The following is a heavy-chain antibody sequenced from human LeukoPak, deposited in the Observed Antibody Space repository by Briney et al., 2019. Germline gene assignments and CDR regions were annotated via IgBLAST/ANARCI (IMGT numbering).Heavy chain of an antibody. CDR1: GDSISGSY. CDR2: IYYTGST. Sequence: PSETLSLTCAVSGDSISGSYWTWIRQPPGKGLEWIGNIYYTGSTNYNPSLKSRVTISVDTSKNLFSVKLSSVTAADTAVYYCARGVLPFPWGQGTLVTVSS. CDR3: ARGVLPFP. J-gene: IGHJ5*02. D-gene: IGHD3-10*01. V-gene: IGHV4-59*01.